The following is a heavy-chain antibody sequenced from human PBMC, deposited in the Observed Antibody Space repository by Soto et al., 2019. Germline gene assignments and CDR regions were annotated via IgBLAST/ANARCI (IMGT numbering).Heavy chain of an antibody. CDR3: ARAPGVSSSFVDY. Sequence: QVQLVQSGAEEKKPGASAKDSCKASGYTFTTYAMHWVREAPGQRLEWMGWINAGNGNTKYSQKFQGRVTITRDPSASTAYMALSSVRSEDTAVYYWARAPGVSSSFVDYWGQGILVTVSS. D-gene: IGHD6-6*01. CDR2: INAGNGNT. CDR1: GYTFTTYA. J-gene: IGHJ4*02. V-gene: IGHV1-3*05.